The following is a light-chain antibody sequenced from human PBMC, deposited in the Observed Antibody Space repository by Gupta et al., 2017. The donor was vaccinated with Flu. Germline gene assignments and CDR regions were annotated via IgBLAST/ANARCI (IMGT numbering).Light chain of an antibody. J-gene: IGLJ1*01. CDR1: NSDVGAYNF. Sequence: QSALTQPPSASGSLGQSITISCTGTNSDVGAYNFVSWYQQHPGKAPELIISEVSRRPSGVPDRFSGSKSGSTASLTVSGLQAEDEADYFCSSFAGIYDYVFGTGIRVTVL. V-gene: IGLV2-8*01. CDR3: SSFAGIYDYV. CDR2: EVS.